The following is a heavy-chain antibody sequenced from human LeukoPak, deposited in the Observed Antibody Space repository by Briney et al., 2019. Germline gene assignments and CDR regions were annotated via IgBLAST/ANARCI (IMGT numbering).Heavy chain of an antibody. CDR1: GYSLSSGYY. J-gene: IGHJ4*02. Sequence: SETLSLTCAVSGYSLSSGYYWGWIRQPPGKGLEWIGSMDHSGNTFYNPSLKSRVTISIDTSKNQFSLRLTSVTAADTALYFCARVWVATGFDYWGQGTLVTVSS. CDR2: MDHSGNT. D-gene: IGHD5-12*01. CDR3: ARVWVATGFDY. V-gene: IGHV4-38-2*01.